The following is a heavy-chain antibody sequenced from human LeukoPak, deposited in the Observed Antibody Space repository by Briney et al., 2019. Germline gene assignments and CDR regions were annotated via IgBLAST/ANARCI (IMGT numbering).Heavy chain of an antibody. J-gene: IGHJ4*02. CDR2: INHSGST. CDR3: ARGLEGADLPLDY. D-gene: IGHD1-26*01. CDR1: GGSFSGYY. V-gene: IGHV4-34*01. Sequence: SETLSLTCAVYGGSFSGYYWSWIRQPPGKGLEWIGEINHSGSTNYNPSLKSRVTISVDTSKNQFSLKLCSVTAADTAVYYCARGLEGADLPLDYWGQGTLVTVSS.